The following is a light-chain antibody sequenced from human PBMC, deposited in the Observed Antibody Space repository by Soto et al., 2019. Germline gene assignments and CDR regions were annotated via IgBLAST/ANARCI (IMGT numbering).Light chain of an antibody. J-gene: IGKJ4*01. CDR2: LGS. CDR3: MQALQTPLT. V-gene: IGKV2-28*01. Sequence: DIVMTQSPLSLPVTPGEPASISCRSSQSLLHSNGYNYLDWYLQKPGQSQQLLIYLGSNRASGVPDRFNGSGSGTDFTLKISRVEAEDVAVYYCMQALQTPLTFGGGTKVEIK. CDR1: QSLLHSNGYNY.